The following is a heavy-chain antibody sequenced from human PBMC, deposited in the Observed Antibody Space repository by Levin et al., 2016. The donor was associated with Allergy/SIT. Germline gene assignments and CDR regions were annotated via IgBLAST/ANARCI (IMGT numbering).Heavy chain of an antibody. CDR2: IKQDGSEK. Sequence: ESLKISCAASGFTFSSYWMSWVRQAPGKGLEWVANIKQDGSEKYYVDSVKGRFTISRDNAKNSLYLQMNSLRAEDTAVYYCARDRSEYWGSGLQHWGQGTLVTVSS. CDR1: GFTFSSYW. J-gene: IGHJ1*01. CDR3: ARDRSEYWGSGLQH. D-gene: IGHD3-10*01. V-gene: IGHV3-7*01.